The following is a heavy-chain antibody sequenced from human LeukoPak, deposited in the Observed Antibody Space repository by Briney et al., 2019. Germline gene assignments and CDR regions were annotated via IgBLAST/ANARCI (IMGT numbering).Heavy chain of an antibody. CDR3: ARRGYRPFDY. J-gene: IGHJ4*02. V-gene: IGHV4-39*07. CDR1: GGSISSSSYY. D-gene: IGHD5-18*01. CDR2: IYYSGST. Sequence: SETLSLTCTVSGGSISSSSYYWGWIRQPPGKGLEWIGSIYYSGSTYYNPSLKSRVTISVDTSKNQFSLKLSTVTAADTAVYYCARRGYRPFDYWGQGTLVTVSS.